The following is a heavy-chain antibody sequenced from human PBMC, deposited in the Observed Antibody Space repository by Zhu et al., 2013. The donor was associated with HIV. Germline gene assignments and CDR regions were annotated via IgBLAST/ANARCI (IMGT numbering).Heavy chain of an antibody. D-gene: IGHD3-3*01. V-gene: IGHV1-69*06. J-gene: IGHJ6*02. CDR2: IIPIFGTA. CDR3: ARDRLNYDFWSPDTTIYGMDV. CDR1: GGTFSSYA. Sequence: QVQLVQSGAEVKKPGSSVKVSCKASGGTFSSYAISWVRQAPGQGLEWMGGIIPIFGTANYAQKFQGRVTITADKSTSTAYMELSSLRSEDTAVYYCARDRLNYDFWSPDTTIYGMDVWGQGTTVTVSS.